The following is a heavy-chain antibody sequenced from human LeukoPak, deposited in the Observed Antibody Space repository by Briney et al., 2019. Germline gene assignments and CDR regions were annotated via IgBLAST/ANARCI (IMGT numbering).Heavy chain of an antibody. D-gene: IGHD3-9*01. CDR3: ARAHVLRYFDWLLQKEPFDY. J-gene: IGHJ4*02. CDR2: ISAYNGNT. Sequence: ASVKVSCKASGYTFTSYGISWVRQAPGQGLEWMGWISAYNGNTNYAQKLQGRVTMTTDTSTSTAYMELRSLRPDDTAVYYCARAHVLRYFDWLLQKEPFDYWGQGTLVTVSS. CDR1: GYTFTSYG. V-gene: IGHV1-18*01.